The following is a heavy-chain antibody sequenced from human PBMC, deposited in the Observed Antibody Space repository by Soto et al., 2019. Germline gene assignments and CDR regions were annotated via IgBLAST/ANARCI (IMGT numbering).Heavy chain of an antibody. CDR1: GGSISSSSYY. V-gene: IGHV4-39*02. CDR2: IYYSGST. CDR3: AREVVSGAMTTVYFYYMDV. Sequence: SETLSLTCTVSGGSISSSSYYWGWIRQPPGKGLEWIGSIYYSGSTYYNPSLKSRVTISVDTSKNQFSLKLSSVTAADTAVYYCAREVVSGAMTTVYFYYMDVWGKGTTVTVSS. J-gene: IGHJ6*03. D-gene: IGHD4-17*01.